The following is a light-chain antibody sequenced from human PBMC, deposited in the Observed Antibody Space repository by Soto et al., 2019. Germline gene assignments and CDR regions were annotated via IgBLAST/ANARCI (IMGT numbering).Light chain of an antibody. CDR2: SNN. Sequence: QLVLTQPPSASGTPGQRVTISCSGSSSNIGSNTVNWYQQLPGTAPKLLIYSNNQRPSGVPDRFSGPKSGTSASLAISGLQSEDEADYYCAAWDDSLNGVVFGGGTKVTVL. CDR1: SSNIGSNT. J-gene: IGLJ2*01. V-gene: IGLV1-44*01. CDR3: AAWDDSLNGVV.